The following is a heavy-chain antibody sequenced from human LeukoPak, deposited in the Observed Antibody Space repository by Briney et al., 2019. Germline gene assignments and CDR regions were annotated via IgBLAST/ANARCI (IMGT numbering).Heavy chain of an antibody. D-gene: IGHD5-24*01. CDR2: MNQDGSEN. J-gene: IGHJ4*02. CDR3: AREYDGYTSFWLDY. Sequence: GALRLSCAASGFMFSSYWMTWVRQAPGKGLEWVANMNQDGSENYYVDSVKGRFTISRDNAKNSLYLQMNSLRAEDTAVYYCAREYDGYTSFWLDYWGQGTLVTVSS. V-gene: IGHV3-7*01. CDR1: GFMFSSYW.